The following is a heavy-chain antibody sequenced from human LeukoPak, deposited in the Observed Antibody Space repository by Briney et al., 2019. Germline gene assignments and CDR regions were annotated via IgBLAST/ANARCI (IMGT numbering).Heavy chain of an antibody. CDR1: GGSISSYY. Sequence: SETLSLTCSVSGGSISSYYWTWIRQPPGKGLEWIGYLYYSGSTTYNPSLKSRVTKSVDTSKSQFSLKFNSVSAADTAIYYCARVRGDFETDWGQGTLVTVSS. D-gene: IGHD3-16*01. CDR3: ARVRGDFETD. J-gene: IGHJ1*01. V-gene: IGHV4-59*01. CDR2: LYYSGST.